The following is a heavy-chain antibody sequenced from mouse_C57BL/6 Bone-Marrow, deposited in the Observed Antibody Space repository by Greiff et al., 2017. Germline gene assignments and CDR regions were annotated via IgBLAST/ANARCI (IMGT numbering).Heavy chain of an antibody. D-gene: IGHD1-1*01. J-gene: IGHJ2*01. CDR3: ARSPITTVAYFDY. CDR2: IYPRDGST. CDR1: GYTFTSYD. Sequence: VQLQQSGPELVKPGASVPLSCKASGYTFTSYDINWVKQRPGQGLEWIGWIYPRDGSTKYNEQFKGKAPLTVDPSSSTAYMELHSLTSEDSAVYFCARSPITTVAYFDYWGQGTTLTVSS. V-gene: IGHV1-85*01.